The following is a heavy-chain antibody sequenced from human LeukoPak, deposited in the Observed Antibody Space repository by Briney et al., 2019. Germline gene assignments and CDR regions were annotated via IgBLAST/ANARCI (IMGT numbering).Heavy chain of an antibody. J-gene: IGHJ4*02. V-gene: IGHV3-23*01. D-gene: IGHD3-22*01. CDR2: TTGGGGVT. CDR1: GFTFSSYA. CDR3: AKHYDSSGYYFDY. Sequence: GGSLRLSCAASGFTFSSYAMSWVRQAPGKGLEWVSVTTGGGGVTYYADSVKGRFTISRDNSKNTLYLQMDSLRAEDTAVYYCAKHYDSSGYYFDYWGQGTLVTVSS.